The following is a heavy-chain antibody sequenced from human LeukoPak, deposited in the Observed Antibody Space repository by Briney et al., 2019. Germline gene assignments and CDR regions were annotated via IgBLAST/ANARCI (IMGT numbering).Heavy chain of an antibody. V-gene: IGHV4-59*01. J-gene: IGHJ4*02. D-gene: IGHD3-10*01. CDR2: IYNSGST. Sequence: PSETLSLTCTVSGGSISRFYWSWIRQPPGKGLEWIGYIYNSGSTYYNPSVKSRVTISVDTSKNQFSLKLTSVTAADTAVYYCARGRGWFGDLGYWGQGTLVTVSS. CDR1: GGSISRFY. CDR3: ARGRGWFGDLGY.